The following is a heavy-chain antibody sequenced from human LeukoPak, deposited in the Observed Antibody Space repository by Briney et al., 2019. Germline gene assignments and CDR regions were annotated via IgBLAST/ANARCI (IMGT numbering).Heavy chain of an antibody. CDR3: AREGDCGDGRCYSSPLDY. J-gene: IGHJ4*02. D-gene: IGHD2-15*01. CDR1: GFTFSSYS. Sequence: GSLRLSCAASGFTFSSYSMNWVRQAPGKGLEWLGSVRHSWRAYYNPSLKSRVAISLDTSKNQFSLRLDSVTAADTAIYYCAREGDCGDGRCYSSPLDYWGQGALVTVSS. V-gene: IGHV4-38-2*02. CDR2: VRHSWRA.